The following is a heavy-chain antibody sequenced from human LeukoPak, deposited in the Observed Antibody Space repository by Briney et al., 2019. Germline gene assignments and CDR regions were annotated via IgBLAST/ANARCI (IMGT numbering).Heavy chain of an antibody. CDR2: LSFDGKNK. CDR1: GFTFSTYG. CDR3: AKGQELDY. V-gene: IGHV3-30*18. Sequence: PGGSLRLSCTTSGFTFSTYGMHWFRQAPGRGLEWVALLSFDGKNKYYADSVKGRFTVSRDNSKNTLYLQMNSLRDDDTAVYYCAKGQELDYWGQGTLVIVSS. J-gene: IGHJ4*02.